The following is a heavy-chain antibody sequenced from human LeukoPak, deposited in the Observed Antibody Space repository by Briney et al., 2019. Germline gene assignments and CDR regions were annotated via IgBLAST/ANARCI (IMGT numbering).Heavy chain of an antibody. CDR2: IYSGGST. D-gene: IGHD2-15*01. V-gene: IGHV3-53*01. CDR1: GFTVSSNC. Sequence: PGGSLRLSCAASGFTVSSNCMSWVRQAPGKGLEWVSVIYSGGSTYYADSVKGRFTISRDNSKNTLYLQMNSLRAEDTAVYYCARDCSGGSCYGLDYWGQGTLVTVSS. CDR3: ARDCSGGSCYGLDY. J-gene: IGHJ4*02.